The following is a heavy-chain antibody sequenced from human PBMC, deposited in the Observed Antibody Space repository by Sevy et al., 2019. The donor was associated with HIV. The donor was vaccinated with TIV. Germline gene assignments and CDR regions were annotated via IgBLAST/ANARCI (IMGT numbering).Heavy chain of an antibody. CDR3: AKDVVVLIGDAFDI. CDR2: ISGADSST. D-gene: IGHD3-22*01. Sequence: GGSLRLSCAASGFTFSSYAMNWVRQAPGKGLQWVSAISGADSSTHYADSVKGRFTISRDNSKNTLYLQMNSLRAEDTAIYYCAKDVVVLIGDAFDIWCLGTMVTVSS. V-gene: IGHV3-23*01. CDR1: GFTFSSYA. J-gene: IGHJ3*02.